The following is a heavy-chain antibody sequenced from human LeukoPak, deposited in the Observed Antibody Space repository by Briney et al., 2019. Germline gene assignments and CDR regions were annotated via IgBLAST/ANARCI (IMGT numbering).Heavy chain of an antibody. CDR3: ARGALYYYYYYMDV. CDR1: GYTFTRYD. V-gene: IGHV1-8*03. J-gene: IGHJ6*03. Sequence: ASVKVSCKASGYTFTRYDINWVRQATGQGLEWMGWINTKSGMTGHAQKFQGRITITMNTSITTAYMELSSLRSEDTAVYYCARGALYYYYYYMDVWGKGTTVTVSS. CDR2: INTKSGMT.